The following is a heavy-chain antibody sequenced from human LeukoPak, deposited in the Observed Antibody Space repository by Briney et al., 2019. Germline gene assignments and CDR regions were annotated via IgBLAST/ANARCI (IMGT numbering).Heavy chain of an antibody. D-gene: IGHD5-18*01. CDR3: ARDRREDTAMFTFDY. J-gene: IGHJ4*02. Sequence: QSGGSLRLTCAASGFTFSSYWMSWVRQVPGKGLQWLANIKQDGSEKDYVDSVKGRFTISRDNSKNTLYLQMNSLRAEDTAVYYCARDRREDTAMFTFDYWGQGTLVTVSS. V-gene: IGHV3-7*01. CDR2: IKQDGSEK. CDR1: GFTFSSYW.